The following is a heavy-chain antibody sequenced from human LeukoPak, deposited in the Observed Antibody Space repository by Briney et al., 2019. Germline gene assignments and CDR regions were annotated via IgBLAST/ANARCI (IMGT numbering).Heavy chain of an antibody. CDR1: GGTFSSYA. CDR2: IVPILGTA. V-gene: IGHV1-69*04. J-gene: IGHJ4*02. D-gene: IGHD3-22*01. CDR3: ARAYYESSAYRHAVYFDY. Sequence: SVKVSCKASGGTFSSYAISWVRQAPGQGLEWMGRIVPILGTANYPQKFQGRVTITADKSTSTAYMELSSLGSEDTAVYYCARAYYESSAYRHAVYFDYWGQGTLVTVSS.